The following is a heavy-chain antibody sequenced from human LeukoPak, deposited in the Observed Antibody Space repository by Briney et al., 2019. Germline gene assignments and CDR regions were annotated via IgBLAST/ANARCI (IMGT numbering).Heavy chain of an antibody. CDR3: GGGPAYAY. D-gene: IGHD3-16*01. V-gene: IGHV3-74*01. CDR2: INTDGSVT. CDR1: GFTFSSYM. J-gene: IGHJ4*02. Sequence: GGSLTLSCAASGFTFSSYMMHWVRQAPGKGLVWVSHINTDGSVTTYADSVKGRFTISRDNAKNTLYLQMSSLRAEDTAVYYCGGGPAYAYWGQGTLVTVSS.